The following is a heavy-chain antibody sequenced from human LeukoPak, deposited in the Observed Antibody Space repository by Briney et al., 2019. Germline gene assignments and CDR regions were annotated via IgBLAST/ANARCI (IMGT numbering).Heavy chain of an antibody. J-gene: IGHJ6*04. CDR2: ISAYNGNT. V-gene: IGHV1-18*04. CDR3: ARVGGPYCSGGSCYSYYYGMGV. D-gene: IGHD2-15*01. CDR1: GYTFTSYG. Sequence: GASVKVSCKASGYTFTSYGISWVRQAPGQGLEWMGWISAYNGNTNYAQKLQGRVTMTTDTSTSTAYMELRSLRSDDTAVYYCARVGGPYCSGGSCYSYYYGMGVWGKGTTVTVSS.